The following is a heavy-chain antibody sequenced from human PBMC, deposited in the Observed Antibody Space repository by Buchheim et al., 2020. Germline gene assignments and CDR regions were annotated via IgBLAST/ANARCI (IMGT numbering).Heavy chain of an antibody. Sequence: EVELVESGGGLVQPGGSLRLSCAVSGFSFSTYSMDWVRQAPGKGLEWLAYISDTSSTIYYGDSVKGRFNVSRDNAKNGLHLQMNSLRVEDTAVYYCARAPTPYSSSWYDYYYGMDVWGQGAT. CDR2: ISDTSSTI. J-gene: IGHJ6*02. CDR1: GFSFSTYS. CDR3: ARAPTPYSSSWYDYYYGMDV. V-gene: IGHV3-48*04. D-gene: IGHD6-13*01.